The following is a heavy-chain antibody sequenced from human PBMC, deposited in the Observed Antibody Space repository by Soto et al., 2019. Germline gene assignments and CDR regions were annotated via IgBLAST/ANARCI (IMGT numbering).Heavy chain of an antibody. CDR3: ASSGGHGGIFGMDV. CDR2: IHYSGST. D-gene: IGHD3-10*01. CDR1: GGSISSYY. J-gene: IGHJ6*02. V-gene: IGHV4-59*12. Sequence: QEQLQESGPGLVKPSETLSLTCTVSGGSISSYYWSWIRQPRGNGLEWIGYIHYSGSTNSNPSLTSRVTISVDTSKNQFSPKLSSVTAADTAVYYCASSGGHGGIFGMDVWGQGTTVTVSS.